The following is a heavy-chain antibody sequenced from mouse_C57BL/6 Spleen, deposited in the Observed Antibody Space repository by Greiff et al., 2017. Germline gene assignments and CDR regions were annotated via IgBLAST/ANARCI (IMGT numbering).Heavy chain of an antibody. CDR1: GYTFTSYW. CDR2: IYPGSGST. D-gene: IGHD1-1*01. V-gene: IGHV1-55*01. Sequence: QVQLQQPGAELVKPGASVKMSCKASGYTFTSYWITWVKQRPGQGLEWIGDIYPGSGSTNYNEKFKSKATLTVDTSSSTAYMQLSSLTSEDSAVYYGARGGYYYGSRSYYFDYWGQGTTLTVSA. CDR3: ARGGYYYGSRSYYFDY. J-gene: IGHJ2*01.